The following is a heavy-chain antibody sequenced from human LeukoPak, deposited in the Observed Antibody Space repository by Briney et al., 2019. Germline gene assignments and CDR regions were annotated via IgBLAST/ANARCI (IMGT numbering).Heavy chain of an antibody. J-gene: IGHJ5*02. Sequence: GGSLRLSCAASGFIISDYYMSWIRQAPGEGLEWLSYSSTSGSTISYAASVKGRFTISRDNAKNSLYLQMNSLRAEDTAVYYCARESYYYGSGAYDPWGQGTLVTVSS. CDR3: ARESYYYGSGAYDP. CDR2: SSTSGSTI. CDR1: GFIISDYY. D-gene: IGHD3-10*01. V-gene: IGHV3-11*01.